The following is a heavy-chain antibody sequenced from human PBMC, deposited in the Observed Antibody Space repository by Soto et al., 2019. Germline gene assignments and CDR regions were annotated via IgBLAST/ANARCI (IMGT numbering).Heavy chain of an antibody. CDR1: GYTFSNYG. J-gene: IGHJ3*02. CDR3: ARGSEWFKI. Sequence: QVHLVQSGAEVKRPGASVKVACKTSGYTFSNYGITWVRQAPGQGLEWVEWISGYNGNTNYAHNLQGRVTLTRDTTTNTAYMELRSLRSDDTAVYYFARGSEWFKIWGQGTTVTVSS. D-gene: IGHD3-3*01. CDR2: ISGYNGNT. V-gene: IGHV1-18*01.